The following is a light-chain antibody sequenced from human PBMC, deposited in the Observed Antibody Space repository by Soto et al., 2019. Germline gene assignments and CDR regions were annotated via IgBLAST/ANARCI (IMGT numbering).Light chain of an antibody. CDR1: QSVSSY. Sequence: EIVLTQSPATLSLSPGDRATLSCRASQSVSSYLAWYPQKPGQAPRLLIYDASNRAAGIPARFSGSGSGTDFTLTITSLEPEDFAVYYCQQRSNWPSTFGGGTKVEIK. J-gene: IGKJ4*01. CDR2: DAS. V-gene: IGKV3-11*01. CDR3: QQRSNWPST.